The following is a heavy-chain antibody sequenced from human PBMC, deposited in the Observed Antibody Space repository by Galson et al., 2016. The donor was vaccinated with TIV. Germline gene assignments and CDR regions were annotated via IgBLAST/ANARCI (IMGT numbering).Heavy chain of an antibody. Sequence: SGYSFTAFTMHWVRQAPGQRLEWMGWINVRNGYTKYSENLQARVTITRDSSATTAYMELGSLKTEDTAVYYCAREADYGSGSLYFDYWGQGPLVTVSS. CDR2: INVRNGYT. V-gene: IGHV1-3*01. CDR3: AREADYGSGSLYFDY. CDR1: GYSFTAFT. J-gene: IGHJ4*02. D-gene: IGHD3-16*01.